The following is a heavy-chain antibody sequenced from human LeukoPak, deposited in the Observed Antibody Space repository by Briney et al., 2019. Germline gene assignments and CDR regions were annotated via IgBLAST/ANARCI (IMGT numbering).Heavy chain of an antibody. J-gene: IGHJ4*02. CDR2: ISSSSSYI. CDR3: AKYANSAVAGPRYFDY. Sequence: GGSLRLSCAASGFTFSSYSMNWVRQAPGKGLEGVSAISSSSSYIYYADSVKGRVTISRDNAKNSLYLQMNSLSAEDTAVYYCAKYANSAVAGPRYFDYWGQGTLVTVSS. D-gene: IGHD6-19*01. V-gene: IGHV3-21*01. CDR1: GFTFSSYS.